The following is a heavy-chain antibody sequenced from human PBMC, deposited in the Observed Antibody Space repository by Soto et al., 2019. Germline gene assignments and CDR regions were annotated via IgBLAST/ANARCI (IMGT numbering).Heavy chain of an antibody. V-gene: IGHV1-8*01. CDR2: MNPKRGNT. CDR3: AREGYYYYGMDV. J-gene: IGHJ6*02. CDR1: GYTFTSYD. Sequence: QVQLVQSGAEVKKPGASVKVSCKASGYTFTSYDINWVRQATGQGLERMGWMNPKRGNTGYAQKFQGRGTMTRNTSISTAYMELSSLRSEDTAVYYCAREGYYYYGMDVWGQGTTVTVSS.